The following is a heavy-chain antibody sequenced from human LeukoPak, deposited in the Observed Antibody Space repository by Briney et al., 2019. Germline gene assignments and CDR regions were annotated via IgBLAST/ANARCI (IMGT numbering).Heavy chain of an antibody. V-gene: IGHV3-7*01. CDR1: GFTFSTYW. Sequence: GGSLRLSCAASGFTFSTYWMNWYRQAPGEGLEWVGNINQDASEINYVDSVRGRFTISRDNAKNSLHLQMNSLRAEDTAVYYCATDRDNSDWQKRFDSWGQGTLVTVSS. CDR2: INQDASEI. J-gene: IGHJ4*02. D-gene: IGHD2-21*02. CDR3: ATDRDNSDWQKRFDS.